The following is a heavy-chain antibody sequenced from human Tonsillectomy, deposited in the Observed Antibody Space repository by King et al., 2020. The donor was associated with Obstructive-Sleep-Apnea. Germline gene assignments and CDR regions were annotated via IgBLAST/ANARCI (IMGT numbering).Heavy chain of an antibody. V-gene: IGHV4-34*01. J-gene: IGHJ4*02. D-gene: IGHD3-9*01. Sequence: VQLQQWGAGLLKPSETLSLTCAVYGGSFSGYYWSWIRQPPGKGLEWIGEINHSGSTNYNPSLKSRVTISVDTYKNQFSLKLSSVTAADTAVYYCARIAMGYDILTGYAYWGQGTLVTVSS. CDR1: GGSFSGYY. CDR3: ARIAMGYDILTGYAY. CDR2: INHSGST.